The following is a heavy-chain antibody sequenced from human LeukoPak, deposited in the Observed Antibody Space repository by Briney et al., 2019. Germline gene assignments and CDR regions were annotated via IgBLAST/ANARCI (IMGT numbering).Heavy chain of an antibody. Sequence: GGSLRLSCAASGFTFSGYWMHWVRQAPGKGLVWVSRINSDGYSTAYADSVKGRFTISRDNSKNTLYPQMSSLRAEDTALYYCARIFGYQLLSPVDSWGQGTLVIVSS. V-gene: IGHV3-74*01. J-gene: IGHJ4*02. CDR1: GFTFSGYW. CDR3: ARIFGYQLLSPVDS. D-gene: IGHD2-2*01. CDR2: INSDGYST.